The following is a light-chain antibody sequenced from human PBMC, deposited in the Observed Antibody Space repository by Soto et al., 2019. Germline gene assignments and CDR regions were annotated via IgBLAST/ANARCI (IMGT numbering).Light chain of an antibody. CDR3: QSFSSSRSALYV. V-gene: IGLV1-40*01. CDR2: GNN. Sequence: QSVLTQPPSVSGAPGQRVTISCIGATSDVHWYQHLPGTAPKLLIYGNNNRPSGFPDRFSGSKSGSSASLAITVLQAQDEADYYCQSFSSSRSALYVFGTGTKLTVL. J-gene: IGLJ1*01. CDR1: GATSD.